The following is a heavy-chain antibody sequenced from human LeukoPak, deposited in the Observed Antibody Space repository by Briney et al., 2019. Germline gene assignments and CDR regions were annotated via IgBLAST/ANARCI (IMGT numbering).Heavy chain of an antibody. V-gene: IGHV3-21*01. Sequence: GGSLRLSCAASGFTFSSYSMNWVRQAPGKGLEWVSSISSSSSYIYYADSVKGRFTISRDNAKNSLYLQMNSLRAEDTAVYYCARGDDRSAIVHKGYWFDPWGQGTLVTVSS. J-gene: IGHJ5*02. CDR3: ARGDDRSAIVHKGYWFDP. D-gene: IGHD3-22*01. CDR1: GFTFSSYS. CDR2: ISSSSSYI.